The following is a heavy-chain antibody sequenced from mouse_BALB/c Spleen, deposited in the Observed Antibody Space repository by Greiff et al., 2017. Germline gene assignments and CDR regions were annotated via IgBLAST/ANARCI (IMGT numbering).Heavy chain of an antibody. V-gene: IGHV5-17*02. CDR3: ARGVHYFDY. CDR1: GFTFSSFG. CDR2: ISSGSSTI. J-gene: IGHJ2*01. Sequence: EVQGVESGGGLVQPGGSRKLSCAASGFTFSSFGMHWVRQAPEKGLEWVAYISSGSSTIYYADTVKGRFTISRDNPKNTLFLQMTSLRSEDTAMYYCARGVHYFDYWGQGTTLTVSS.